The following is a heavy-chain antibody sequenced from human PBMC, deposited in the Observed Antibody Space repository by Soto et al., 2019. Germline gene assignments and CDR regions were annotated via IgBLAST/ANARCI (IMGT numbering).Heavy chain of an antibody. CDR2: IWYDGSNK. CDR1: GFTFSSYG. CDR3: ARDGGTYYYGSGSYYTPLYYGMDV. V-gene: IGHV3-33*01. Sequence: SGGSLRLSCAASGFTFSSYGMHWGRQAPGKGLEWVAVIWYDGSNKYYADSVKGRFTISRDNSKNTLYLQMNSLRAEDTAVYYCARDGGTYYYGSGSYYTPLYYGMDVWGQGTTVTVSS. D-gene: IGHD3-10*01. J-gene: IGHJ6*02.